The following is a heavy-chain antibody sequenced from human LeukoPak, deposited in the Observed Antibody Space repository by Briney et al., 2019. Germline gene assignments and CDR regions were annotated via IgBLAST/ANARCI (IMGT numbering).Heavy chain of an antibody. CDR3: ARGYYDFWSGYS. D-gene: IGHD3-3*01. CDR2: IYYSGST. Sequence: SETLSLTCTVSGGSISSGDYYWSWIRQPPGKGLEWIGYIYYSGSTYYNPSLKSRVTISVDTSKNQFSLKLSSVTAADTAVYYCARGYYDFWSGYSWGQGTLVTVSS. CDR1: GGSISSGDYY. V-gene: IGHV4-30-4*08. J-gene: IGHJ4*02.